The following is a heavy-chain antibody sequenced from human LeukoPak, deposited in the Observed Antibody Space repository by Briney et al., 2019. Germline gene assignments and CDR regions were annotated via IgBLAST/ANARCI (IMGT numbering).Heavy chain of an antibody. Sequence: PGGSLRLSCAASGFTFSSYAIHWVRQAPGKSLYWVAVISYDGSDKHYADSVKGRFTISRDNSKNTLYLQMNSLRAEDTAVYYCARGIHDYGDYVARFDYWGQGTLVTVSS. J-gene: IGHJ4*02. CDR1: GFTFSSYA. D-gene: IGHD4-17*01. CDR3: ARGIHDYGDYVARFDY. V-gene: IGHV3-30-3*01. CDR2: ISYDGSDK.